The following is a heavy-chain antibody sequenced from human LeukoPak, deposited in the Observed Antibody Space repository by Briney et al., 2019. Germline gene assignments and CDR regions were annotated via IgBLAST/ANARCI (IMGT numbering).Heavy chain of an antibody. CDR2: INTDGSST. V-gene: IGHV3-74*01. D-gene: IGHD1-14*01. CDR3: AVLPPDYYFDY. CDR1: GFTFSSYW. J-gene: IGHJ4*02. Sequence: GGSLRLSCAASGFTFSSYWMHWVRHAPGKGLVWVSRINTDGSSTSYADSVKGRFTISRDNAKNTLYLQMNSLRAEDTAVYYCAVLPPDYYFDYWGQGTLVTVSS.